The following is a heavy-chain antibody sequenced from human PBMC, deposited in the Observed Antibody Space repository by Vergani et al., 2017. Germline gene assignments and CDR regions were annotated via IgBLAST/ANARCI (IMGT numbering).Heavy chain of an antibody. CDR3: ARVVTDYDYVWGSYRYMDYFDY. Sequence: QVQLVQSGAEVKKPGASVKVSCKASGYTFTSYGISWVRQAPGQGLEWMGWISAYNGNTNYALKLQGRVTMTTDTSTSTAYMELRSLRSDDTAVYYCARVVTDYDYVWGSYRYMDYFDYWGQGTLVTVSS. CDR1: GYTFTSYG. V-gene: IGHV1-18*01. CDR2: ISAYNGNT. J-gene: IGHJ4*02. D-gene: IGHD3-16*02.